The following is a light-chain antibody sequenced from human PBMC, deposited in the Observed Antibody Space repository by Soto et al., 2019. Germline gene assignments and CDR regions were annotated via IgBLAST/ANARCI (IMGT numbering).Light chain of an antibody. CDR3: QQYGRSPFT. CDR1: QSVSSAY. V-gene: IGKV3-20*01. CDR2: DTS. Sequence: EIVLTQSPGTLSLSPGERATLSCRASQSVSSAYLAWHQQKPGQAPRLLIFDTSNRATGTPDRFSGSGSGTDFTLTISRLEPEDFAVYYCQQYGRSPFTFGQGTRLEI. J-gene: IGKJ5*01.